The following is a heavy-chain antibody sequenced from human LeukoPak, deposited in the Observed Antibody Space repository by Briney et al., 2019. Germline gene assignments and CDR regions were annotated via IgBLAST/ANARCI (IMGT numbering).Heavy chain of an antibody. Sequence: GGSLRLSCAASGFTFSSYAMSWVRQAPGKGLEWVSYISSSGSTIYYADSVKGRFTISRDNAKNSLYLQMNGLRAEDTAVYYCARGFRRGYSYGYNFDYWGQGTLVTVSS. CDR3: ARGFRRGYSYGYNFDY. V-gene: IGHV3-48*04. CDR1: GFTFSSYA. D-gene: IGHD5-18*01. CDR2: ISSSGSTI. J-gene: IGHJ4*02.